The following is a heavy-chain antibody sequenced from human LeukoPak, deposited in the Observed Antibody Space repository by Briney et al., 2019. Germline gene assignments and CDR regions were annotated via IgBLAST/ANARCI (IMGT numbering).Heavy chain of an antibody. Sequence: GGSLRLSCAASGFTFSSYAMSWVRQAPGKGLEWVAVISYDGSNKYYADSVKGRFTISRDNSKNTLYLQMNSLRAGDTAVYYCATDRHTYYYDSPEDYFDYWGQGTLVTVSS. D-gene: IGHD3-22*01. CDR2: ISYDGSNK. V-gene: IGHV3-30*03. J-gene: IGHJ4*02. CDR3: ATDRHTYYYDSPEDYFDY. CDR1: GFTFSSYA.